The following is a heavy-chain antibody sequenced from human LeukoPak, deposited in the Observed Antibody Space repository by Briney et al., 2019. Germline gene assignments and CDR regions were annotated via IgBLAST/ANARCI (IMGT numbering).Heavy chain of an antibody. J-gene: IGHJ5*02. CDR1: GVSISSSSYY. CDR2: IYYSGST. CDR3: ARDQGLAAAGTYNWFDP. Sequence: SETLSLTCTVSGVSISSSSYYWGWIRQPPGKGLEWIGSIYYSGSTYYNPSLKSRVTISVDTSKNQFSLKLSSVTAADTAVYYCARDQGLAAAGTYNWFDPWGQGTLVTVPS. V-gene: IGHV4-39*07. D-gene: IGHD6-13*01.